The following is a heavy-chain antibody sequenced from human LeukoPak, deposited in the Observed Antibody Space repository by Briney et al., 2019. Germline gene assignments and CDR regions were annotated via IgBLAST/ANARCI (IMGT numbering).Heavy chain of an antibody. CDR3: ARAITMVRGVPYYFDY. D-gene: IGHD3-10*01. J-gene: IGHJ4*02. Sequence: LRLSCAASGFPFRDYYMTWIRQHPGKGLEWIGYIYYSGSTYYNPSLKSRVTISVDTSKNQFSLKLSSVTAADTAVYYCARAITMVRGVPYYFDYWGQGTLVTVSS. CDR2: IYYSGST. V-gene: IGHV4-31*02. CDR1: GFPFRDYY.